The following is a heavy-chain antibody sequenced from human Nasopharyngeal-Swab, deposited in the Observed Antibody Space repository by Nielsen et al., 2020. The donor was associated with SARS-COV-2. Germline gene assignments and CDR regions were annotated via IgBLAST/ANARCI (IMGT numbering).Heavy chain of an antibody. CDR2: ISSSSSTI. CDR3: ARLEGGRGYSYGDYYYYYGMDV. J-gene: IGHJ6*02. CDR1: GFTFSSYS. V-gene: IGHV3-48*01. D-gene: IGHD5-18*01. Sequence: GGSLRLSCAASGFTFSSYSMNWVRQAPGKGLEGVSYISSSSSTIYYADSVKGRFTISRDNSKNTLYLQMNSLRAEDTAVYYCARLEGGRGYSYGDYYYYYGMDVWGQGTTVTVSS.